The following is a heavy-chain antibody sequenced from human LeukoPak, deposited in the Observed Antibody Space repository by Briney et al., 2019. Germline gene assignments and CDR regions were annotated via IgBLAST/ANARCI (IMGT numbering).Heavy chain of an antibody. CDR3: ARRGCSGGSCYSDAFDI. D-gene: IGHD2-15*01. V-gene: IGHV1-24*01. CDR2: FDPEDGET. Sequence: ASVKVSCKVSGYTLTELSMHWVRQAPGKGLEWMGGFDPEDGETIYAQKFQGRVTMTEDTSTDTAYMELSSLRSEDTAVYYCARRGCSGGSCYSDAFDIWGQGTMVTVSS. CDR1: GYTLTELS. J-gene: IGHJ3*02.